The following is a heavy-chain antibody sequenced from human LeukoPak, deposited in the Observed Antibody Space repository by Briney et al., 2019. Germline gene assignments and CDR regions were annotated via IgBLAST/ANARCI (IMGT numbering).Heavy chain of an antibody. CDR3: VKDRGGSPFYGMDV. V-gene: IGHV3-23*01. J-gene: IGHJ6*02. Sequence: SGGSLRLSYAGSGFTFSSYAMSWVRQAPGKGLEWVSTISGSGGAGTYYADSVKGRLTVSRDNSRNTLYLPMNSLRAEDTAVYYCVKDRGGSPFYGMDVWGQGTTVTVSS. CDR1: GFTFSSYA. CDR2: ISGSGGAGT. D-gene: IGHD1-26*01.